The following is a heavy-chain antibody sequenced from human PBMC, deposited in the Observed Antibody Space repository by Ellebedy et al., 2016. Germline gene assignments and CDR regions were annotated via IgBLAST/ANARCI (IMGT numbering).Heavy chain of an antibody. J-gene: IGHJ4*02. CDR1: GFTFSSYS. CDR3: ARGLHTSYGDYFGY. Sequence: GGSLRLSCAASGFTFSSYSMNWVRQAPGKGLEWVSYISSSSSTIYYADSVKGRFTISRDNAKNSLYLQMNSLRAEDTAVYYCARGLHTSYGDYFGYWGQGTLVTVSS. D-gene: IGHD4-17*01. CDR2: ISSSSSTI. V-gene: IGHV3-48*01.